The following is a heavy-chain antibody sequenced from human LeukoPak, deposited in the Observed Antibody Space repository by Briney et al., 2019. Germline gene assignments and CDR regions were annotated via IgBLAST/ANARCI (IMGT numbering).Heavy chain of an antibody. J-gene: IGHJ3*01. D-gene: IGHD7-27*01. CDR2: ISTSNGYT. CDR1: GYTFANYG. V-gene: IGHV1-18*01. Sequence: ASVKVSCKAPGYTFANYGISWARQAPGQGLEWMAWISTSNGYTNYAQKLQGRVTMTTDTSTTTAYMELRSLRSDDTAVYYCARVARTGLGNDAFDLWGQGTMVTVSS. CDR3: ARVARTGLGNDAFDL.